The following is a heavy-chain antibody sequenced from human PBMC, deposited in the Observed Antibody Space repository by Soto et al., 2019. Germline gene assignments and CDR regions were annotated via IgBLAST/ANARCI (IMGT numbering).Heavy chain of an antibody. CDR1: GFTFNIYA. J-gene: IGHJ1*01. CDR2: ISYDGSNK. Sequence: GGSLRLSCAASGFTFNIYAMHWVRQAPGKGLEWVALISYDGSNKYYADSVKGRFTTSRDNSKNTLYLKMNSLRAEDTDVNYWARAQYTYANQPQNKYSHHGGRAPLVTVPS. D-gene: IGHD5-18*01. V-gene: IGHV3-30-3*01. CDR3: ARAQYTYANQPQNKYSHH.